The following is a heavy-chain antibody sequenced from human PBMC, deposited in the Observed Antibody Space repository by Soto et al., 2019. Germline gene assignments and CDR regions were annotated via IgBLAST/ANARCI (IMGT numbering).Heavy chain of an antibody. CDR2: INAGNGNT. CDR3: ARDLGFGLSDY. J-gene: IGHJ4*02. D-gene: IGHD3-10*01. CDR1: GYTFSSYA. Sequence: QVQLVQSGAEVKKPGASVKVSCKASGYTFSSYAMYWVRQAPGQRREWMGWINAGNGNTKYSQKLQGRVTITRDTPASTAYMELSSLRSVDTAVYYCARDLGFGLSDYWGQGTLVTVSS. V-gene: IGHV1-3*01.